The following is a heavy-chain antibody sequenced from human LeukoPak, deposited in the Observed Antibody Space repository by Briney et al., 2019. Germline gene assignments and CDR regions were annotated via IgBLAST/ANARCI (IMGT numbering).Heavy chain of an antibody. CDR1: GFTFNNVW. Sequence: GGSLRLSCAASGFTFNNVWMNWVRQAPGKGLEWVGRIKSKTDGGTTDYAAPVKGRFTISRDDSKNTLYLQMNSLRAEDTALYYCANPPTVTSFDYWGQGTLVTVSS. J-gene: IGHJ4*02. V-gene: IGHV3-15*01. D-gene: IGHD4-11*01. CDR2: IKSKTDGGTT. CDR3: ANPPTVTSFDY.